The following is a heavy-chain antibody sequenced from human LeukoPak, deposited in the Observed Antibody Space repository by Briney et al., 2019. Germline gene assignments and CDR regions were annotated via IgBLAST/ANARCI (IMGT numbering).Heavy chain of an antibody. CDR3: VKGGYCTGGRCYGEYY. CDR1: GYNFPDFY. D-gene: IGHD2-15*01. CDR2: VNPTSGVT. J-gene: IGHJ4*02. Sequence: ASVKVSCKASGYNFPDFYNQWVRQAPGQGLEWMGWVNPTSGVTDYAQRFQGRVTMTRDASITTAYMDLTSLTPDDTAIYFCVKGGYCTGGRCYGEYYWGQGTQVTVSS. V-gene: IGHV1-2*02.